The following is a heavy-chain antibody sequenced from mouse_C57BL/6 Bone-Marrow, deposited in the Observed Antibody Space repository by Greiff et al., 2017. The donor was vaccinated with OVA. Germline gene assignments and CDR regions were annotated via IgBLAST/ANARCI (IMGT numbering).Heavy chain of an antibody. D-gene: IGHD2-3*01. Sequence: EVQVVESGGDLVKPGGSLKLSCAASGFTFSSYGMSWVRQTPDKRLEWVATISSGGSYTYYPDSVKGRFTISRDNAKNTLYLQVSSLKAEDTARYYCARRYDGAFAYWGRGTLVTVSA. J-gene: IGHJ3*01. CDR1: GFTFSSYG. CDR3: ARRYDGAFAY. CDR2: ISSGGSYT. V-gene: IGHV5-6*01.